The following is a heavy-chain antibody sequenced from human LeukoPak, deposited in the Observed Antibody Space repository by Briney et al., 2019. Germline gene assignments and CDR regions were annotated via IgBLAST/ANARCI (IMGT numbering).Heavy chain of an antibody. Sequence: GGSLRLSCAASGFSFSAHWMHWVRQAPGKGLEWVSVIYSGGSTYYADSVKGRFTISRDNSKNTLYLQMNSLRAEDTAVYYCARYYDGYNFLDYWGQGTLVTVSS. CDR3: ARYYDGYNFLDY. J-gene: IGHJ4*02. CDR1: GFSFSAHW. D-gene: IGHD5-24*01. V-gene: IGHV3-66*02. CDR2: IYSGGST.